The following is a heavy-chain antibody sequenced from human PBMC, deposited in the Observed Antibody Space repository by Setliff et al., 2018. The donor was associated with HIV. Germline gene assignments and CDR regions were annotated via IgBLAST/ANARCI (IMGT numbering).Heavy chain of an antibody. CDR1: GYTFTTYY. V-gene: IGHV1-46*01. CDR3: ARDHMSVGAWVGATSRGLFQH. CDR2: INPSSTST. D-gene: IGHD1-26*01. J-gene: IGHJ1*01. Sequence: ASVKVSCKASGYTFTTYYIHWVRQAPGQGLAWMGIINPSSTSTNYAQRFQGRVTMTRDTSTSTVYMELSSLRSEDTAVYYCARDHMSVGAWVGATSRGLFQHWGQGTLVTVSS.